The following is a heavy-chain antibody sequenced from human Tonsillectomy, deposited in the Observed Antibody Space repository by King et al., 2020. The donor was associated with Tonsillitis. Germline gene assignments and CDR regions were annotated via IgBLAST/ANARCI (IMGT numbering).Heavy chain of an antibody. J-gene: IGHJ5*02. CDR2: IKQDGSEK. D-gene: IGHD3-10*01. Sequence: VQLVESGGGLVQPGGSLRLSCAASGFTFSSYWMSWVRQAPGKGLEWVANIKQDGSEKYYVDSVKGRFTISRDNAKNSLYLQMNSLRAEDTAVYYCARGPVVTMVRGVNLYSFDPWGQGTLVTVSS. CDR1: GFTFSSYW. V-gene: IGHV3-7*01. CDR3: ARGPVVTMVRGVNLYSFDP.